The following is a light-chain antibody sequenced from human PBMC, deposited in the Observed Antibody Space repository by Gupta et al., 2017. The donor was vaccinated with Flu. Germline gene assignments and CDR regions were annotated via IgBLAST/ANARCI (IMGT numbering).Light chain of an antibody. Sequence: QSALTQPASVSGSPGQSITISCTGTSNDLGVYSYVSWYQQHPGKAPKLMISEVSNRPSEVSKRFYGSKFGITASLTISGLKTDDEADYFCSSYTRASTWVFGGGTSLPVL. CDR1: SNDLGVYSY. CDR2: EVS. CDR3: SSYTRASTWV. V-gene: IGLV2-14*01. J-gene: IGLJ3*02.